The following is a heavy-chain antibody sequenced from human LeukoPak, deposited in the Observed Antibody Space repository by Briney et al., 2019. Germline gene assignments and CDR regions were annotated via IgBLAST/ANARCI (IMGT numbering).Heavy chain of an antibody. CDR3: VKDGPGGMVGDTMVRGVPLDAFDI. Sequence: PGGSLRLSCSASGFTCSSYAMHWVRQAPGKGQEYVSAISSNGVSTYYADSVKGRFTISRDNSKNTLYLQMSSLRAEDTAVYYCVKDGPGGMVGDTMVRGVPLDAFDIWGQGTMVTVSS. CDR2: ISSNGVST. J-gene: IGHJ3*02. V-gene: IGHV3-64D*06. D-gene: IGHD3-10*01. CDR1: GFTCSSYA.